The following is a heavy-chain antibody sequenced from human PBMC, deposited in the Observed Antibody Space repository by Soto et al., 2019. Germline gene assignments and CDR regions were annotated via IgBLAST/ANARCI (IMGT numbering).Heavy chain of an antibody. CDR3: VRDQLYYYDIFGRPLNGFDI. CDR2: ISTSSSTI. J-gene: IGHJ3*02. Sequence: SLRLSCAASGFTFSSYSMNWVRQAPGKGLEWVSYISTSSSTIDYADSVKGRFTISRDNAENSLYLQMNSLGAEDTALYYCVRDQLYYYDIFGRPLNGFDIWGQGTMVTVS. V-gene: IGHV3-48*01. CDR1: GFTFSSYS. D-gene: IGHD3-22*01.